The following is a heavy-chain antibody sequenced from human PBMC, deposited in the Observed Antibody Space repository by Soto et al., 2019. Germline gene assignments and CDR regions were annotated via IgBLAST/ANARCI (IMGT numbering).Heavy chain of an antibody. CDR2: IKQDGSQK. J-gene: IGHJ4*02. CDR1: GFTSSDYW. D-gene: IGHD6-13*01. V-gene: IGHV3-7*01. Sequence: GGSLRLSCAASGFTSSDYWMSWVRQAPGKGLEWVANIKQDGSQKFYVDSVKGRFTISRDNAKNSLYLHMNSLRAEDTAVYYCAGRSWYGYWGQGTLVTVSS. CDR3: AGRSWYGY.